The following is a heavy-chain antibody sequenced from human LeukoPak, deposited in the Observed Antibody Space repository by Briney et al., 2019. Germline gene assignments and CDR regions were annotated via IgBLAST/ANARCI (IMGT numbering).Heavy chain of an antibody. CDR2: MASSGST. V-gene: IGHV4-39*07. CDR3: ASSSLDYYDILTGFYD. CDR1: GGSIFSSRHY. Sequence: PETLSLTCTVSGGSIFSSRHYWGWIRQPPGKGLEWLGSMASSGSTYHNPSLKSRFTISIDTSKNHFSLKLDSVTAADTAVYYCASSSLDYYDILTGFYDWGQGTLVTVSS. J-gene: IGHJ1*01. D-gene: IGHD3-9*01.